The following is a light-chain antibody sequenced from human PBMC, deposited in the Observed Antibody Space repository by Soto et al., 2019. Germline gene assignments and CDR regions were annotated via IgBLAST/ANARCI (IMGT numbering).Light chain of an antibody. CDR3: MQETHWPLT. J-gene: IGKJ5*01. Sequence: VIMPQSPLFLPVTLGQPASITCRSSQSLLYTNGHTYLHWCHQRPGESPRRLIYMVSTRESGVPDRFSASGSGTVFTLKISRVEADDIGVYYCMQETHWPLTFGQGKRLEIK. V-gene: IGKV2-30*01. CDR2: MVS. CDR1: QSLLYTNGHTY.